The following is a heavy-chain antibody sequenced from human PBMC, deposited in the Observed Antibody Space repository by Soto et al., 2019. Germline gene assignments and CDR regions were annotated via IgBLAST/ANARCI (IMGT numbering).Heavy chain of an antibody. V-gene: IGHV4-34*01. J-gene: IGHJ6*02. Sequence: SETLSLTCAVYGGSFSGYYWSWIRQPPGKGLEWIGEINHSGSTNYNPSLKSRVTISVDTSKNQFSLKLSSVTAADTAVYYCARLSGSYGRYYYYYDMDVWGQGTTVTVSS. D-gene: IGHD1-26*01. CDR2: INHSGST. CDR3: ARLSGSYGRYYYYYDMDV. CDR1: GGSFSGYY.